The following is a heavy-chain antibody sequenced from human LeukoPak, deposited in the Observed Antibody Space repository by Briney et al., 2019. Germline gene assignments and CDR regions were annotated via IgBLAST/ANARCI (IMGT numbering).Heavy chain of an antibody. CDR1: GFTFSSYW. V-gene: IGHV3-74*01. Sequence: AGGSLRLSCAASGFTFSSYWMHWVRQAPGKGLVWVSRINSDGSSTSYADSVKGRFTISRDNAKNTLYLQMNSLRAEDTAMYYCARDYYGDRYYFDYWGQGTLVTVSS. CDR2: INSDGSST. D-gene: IGHD4-17*01. J-gene: IGHJ4*02. CDR3: ARDYYGDRYYFDY.